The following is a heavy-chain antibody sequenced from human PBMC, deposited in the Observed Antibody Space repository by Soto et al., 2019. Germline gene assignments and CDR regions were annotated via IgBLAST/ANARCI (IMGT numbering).Heavy chain of an antibody. Sequence: PGRPLRVSCAAVGSTCSCYGRIWVGQATGKGLEWVANIKQDGSEKYYVDSVKGRFTISRDNAKNSLYLQMNSLRAEDTAVYDFARDQHFGYGPRNWSAPWGQ. V-gene: IGHV3-7*03. CDR1: GSTCSCYG. CDR3: ARDQHFGYGPRNWSAP. CDR2: IKQDGSEK. J-gene: IGHJ5*02. D-gene: IGHD3-10*01.